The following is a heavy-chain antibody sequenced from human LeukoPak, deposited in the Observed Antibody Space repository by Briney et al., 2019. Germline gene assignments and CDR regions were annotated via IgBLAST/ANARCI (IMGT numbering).Heavy chain of an antibody. CDR3: ARALEYCSGGSWLYN. CDR2: IIPIFGTA. J-gene: IGHJ4*02. V-gene: IGHV1-69*13. CDR1: GGTFSSYA. D-gene: IGHD2-15*01. Sequence: SVKVSCKASGGTFSSYAISWVRQAPGQGLEWMGGIIPIFGTANYAQKFQGRVTITADESTSTAYMELSSLRSEGTAVYYCARALEYCSGGSWLYNWGQGTLVTVSS.